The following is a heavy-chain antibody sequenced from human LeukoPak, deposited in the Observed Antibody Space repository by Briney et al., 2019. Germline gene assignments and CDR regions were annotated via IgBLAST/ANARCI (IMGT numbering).Heavy chain of an antibody. CDR3: ARGPIVTTLNWFDP. CDR2: INPNSGGT. V-gene: IGHV1-2*02. CDR1: GYTFTGYY. J-gene: IGHJ5*02. Sequence: GASVKVSCKASGYTFTGYYMHWVRQAPGQGLEWMGWINPNSGGTNYAQKFQGRVTITTDESTSTAYMELSSLRSEDTAVYYCARGPIVTTLNWFDPWGQGTLVTVSS. D-gene: IGHD2-21*01.